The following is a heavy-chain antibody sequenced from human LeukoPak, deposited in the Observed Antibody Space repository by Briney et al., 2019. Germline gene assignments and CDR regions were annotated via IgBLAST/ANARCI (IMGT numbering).Heavy chain of an antibody. D-gene: IGHD3-9*01. CDR3: ARDRDYDILTGPIPPDY. J-gene: IGHJ4*02. CDR1: GFTFSSYS. V-gene: IGHV3-21*01. Sequence: GGSLRLSCAASGFTFSSYSMNWVRQAPGKGLEWVSTISSSSSYNYYADSEKGRIIFSRDYAKNSMYLQMNSLRAEDTAVYYCARDRDYDILTGPIPPDYWGQGTLVTVSS. CDR2: ISSSSSYN.